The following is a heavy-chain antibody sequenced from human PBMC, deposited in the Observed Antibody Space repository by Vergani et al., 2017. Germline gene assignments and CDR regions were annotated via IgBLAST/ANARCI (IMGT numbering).Heavy chain of an antibody. CDR3: ARHRGSGGFFPSSYFYGMDV. CDR2: IHHSGDT. D-gene: IGHD3-10*01. CDR1: DSSIMTNPY. V-gene: IGHV4-38-2*01. Sequence: QAQLQESGPGLVKPSETLTLPCDVSDSSIMTNPYWGWFRQSPGKGLEWIGCIHHSGDTHYHSSLKSRVSISIVSRSKFSLSLTSVTAADTAIYCCARHRGSGGFFPSSYFYGMDVWGHGTTVTVSS. J-gene: IGHJ6*02.